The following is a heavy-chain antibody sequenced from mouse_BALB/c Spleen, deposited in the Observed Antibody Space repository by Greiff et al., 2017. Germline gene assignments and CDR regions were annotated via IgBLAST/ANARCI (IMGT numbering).Heavy chain of an antibody. CDR3: ARGGNYPYYYAMDY. V-gene: IGHV5-17*02. CDR1: GFTFSSFG. CDR2: ISSGSSTI. J-gene: IGHJ4*01. Sequence: VQLVESGGGLVQPGGSRKLSCAASGFTFSSFGMHWVRQAPEKGLEWVAYISSGSSTIYYADTVKGRFTISRDNPKNTLFLQMTSLRSEDTAMYYCARGGNYPYYYAMDYWGQGTSVTVSS. D-gene: IGHD2-1*01.